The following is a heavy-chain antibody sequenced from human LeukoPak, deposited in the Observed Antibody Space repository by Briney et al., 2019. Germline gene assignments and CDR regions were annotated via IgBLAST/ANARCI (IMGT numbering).Heavy chain of an antibody. CDR3: AKLAKYFYGWETYYFFEH. J-gene: IGHJ4*02. D-gene: IGHD3-10*01. V-gene: IGHV3-30*02. Sequence: GGSLRLSCAASGFTFSSYGMHWVRQAPGKGLEWVAFIRYDGSNKYYADSVKGRFTISRDNSKNTLYLQMNSLRVEDTAVYYCAKLAKYFYGWETYYFFEHWGQGTPVTASS. CDR1: GFTFSSYG. CDR2: IRYDGSNK.